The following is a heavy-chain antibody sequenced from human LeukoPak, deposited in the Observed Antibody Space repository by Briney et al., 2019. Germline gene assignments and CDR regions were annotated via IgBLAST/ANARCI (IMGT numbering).Heavy chain of an antibody. CDR1: GGTFSSYT. V-gene: IGHV1-69*02. CDR3: ARAGPNVVIHLLGTTPLSAALDI. J-gene: IGHJ3*02. D-gene: IGHD2-21*01. Sequence: SVKVSCKASGGTFSSYTISWVRQAPGQGLEWMGRIIPILGIANYAQKFQGRVTITADKSTSTAYMELSSLRSEDTAVYYCARAGPNVVIHLLGTTPLSAALDIWGQGTMVTVSS. CDR2: IIPILGIA.